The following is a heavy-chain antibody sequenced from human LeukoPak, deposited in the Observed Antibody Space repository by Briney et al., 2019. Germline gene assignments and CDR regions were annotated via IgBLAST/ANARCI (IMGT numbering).Heavy chain of an antibody. Sequence: GGSLRLSCAASGFTFSSYDMHWVRQATGKGLEWVSAICTAGDTYYPGSVKGRFTISRENAKNSLYLQMNSLRAGDTAVYYCARDSGTLLSGAFDIWGQGTMVTVSS. J-gene: IGHJ3*02. CDR1: GFTFSSYD. CDR3: ARDSGTLLSGAFDI. V-gene: IGHV3-13*01. CDR2: ICTAGDT. D-gene: IGHD3-10*01.